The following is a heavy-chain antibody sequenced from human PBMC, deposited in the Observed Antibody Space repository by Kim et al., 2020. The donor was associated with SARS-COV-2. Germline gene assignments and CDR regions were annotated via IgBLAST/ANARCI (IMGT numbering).Heavy chain of an antibody. V-gene: IGHV3-23*01. D-gene: IGHD6-25*01. Sequence: SVEGRFTISRDNSKNTLYLQMNSLRPEDTAVYYCAKDLKRLQLHYGMDDWGQGTPVTVSS. J-gene: IGHJ6*02. CDR3: AKDLKRLQLHYGMDD.